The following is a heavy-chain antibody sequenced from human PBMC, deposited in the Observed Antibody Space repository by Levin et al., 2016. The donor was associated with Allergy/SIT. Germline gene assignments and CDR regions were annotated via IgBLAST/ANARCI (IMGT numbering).Heavy chain of an antibody. CDR3: ARVGFPYDFWSAHTEAIVYYGMDV. D-gene: IGHD3-3*01. J-gene: IGHJ6*02. CDR1: GFTFSSYS. CDR2: ISSSSSTI. Sequence: GGSLRLSCAASGFTFSSYSMNWVRQAPGKGLEWVSYISSSSSTIYYADSVKGRFTISRDNAKNSLYLQMNSLRDEDTAVYYCARVGFPYDFWSAHTEAIVYYGMDVWGQGTTVTVSS. V-gene: IGHV3-48*02.